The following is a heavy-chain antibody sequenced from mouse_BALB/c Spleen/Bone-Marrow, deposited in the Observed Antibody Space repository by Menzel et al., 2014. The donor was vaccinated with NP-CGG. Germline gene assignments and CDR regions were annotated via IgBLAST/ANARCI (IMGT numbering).Heavy chain of an antibody. CDR1: GFTFSNYG. D-gene: IGHD2-13*01. Sequence: VQLQQSGGGLVQPGGSLKLSCAASGFTFSNYGMSWVRQTPDKRLDLVATINSNGGTTYYPDSVKGRFTISRDNAKNTLYLQMSSLKSEDTAMYFCARGRYYVAYGPGFSYWGQGTLVTVSA. CDR2: INSNGGTT. V-gene: IGHV5-6-3*01. J-gene: IGHJ3*01. CDR3: ARGRYYVAYGPGFSY.